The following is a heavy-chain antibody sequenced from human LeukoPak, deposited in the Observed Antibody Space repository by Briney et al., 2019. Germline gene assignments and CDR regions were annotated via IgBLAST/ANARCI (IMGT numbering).Heavy chain of an antibody. D-gene: IGHD3-22*01. CDR1: GFTFSSYS. CDR3: ASSMYYYDSSGPAY. CDR2: ISSSSSYI. V-gene: IGHV3-21*01. J-gene: IGHJ4*02. Sequence: GGSLRLSCAASGFTFSSYSMNWVRQAPGKGLEWVSSISSSSSYIYYADSVKGRFTISRDNAKNSLYLQMNSLRAEDTAVYYCASSMYYYDSSGPAYWGQGTLVTVSS.